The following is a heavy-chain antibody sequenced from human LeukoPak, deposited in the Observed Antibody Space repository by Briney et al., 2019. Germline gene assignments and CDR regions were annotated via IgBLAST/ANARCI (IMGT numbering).Heavy chain of an antibody. D-gene: IGHD3-10*01. J-gene: IGHJ3*02. Sequence: PGGSLRLSCAASGFAFSSYWMHWDRQAPGKGLVWDLGISWNSGSIGYADSVKGRFTISRDNAKNSLYLQMNSLRAEDMALYYCAKSIFPSWFGDAFDIWGQGTMVTVSS. V-gene: IGHV3-9*03. CDR1: GFAFSSYW. CDR2: ISWNSGSI. CDR3: AKSIFPSWFGDAFDI.